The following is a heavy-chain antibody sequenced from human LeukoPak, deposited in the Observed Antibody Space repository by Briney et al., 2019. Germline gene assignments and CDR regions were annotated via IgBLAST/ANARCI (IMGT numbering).Heavy chain of an antibody. CDR3: AKGGSGTYYRIDY. V-gene: IGHV3-23*01. D-gene: IGHD1-26*01. Sequence: GSLRLSCAASGFTFSSYAMTWVRQAPGKGLEWVSAISGSGSSTYYADSVKGRFTISRDNSKNTLYLQMNSLRAEDTAVYYCAKGGSGTYYRIDYWGQGTLVTVSS. CDR1: GFTFSSYA. J-gene: IGHJ4*02. CDR2: ISGSGSST.